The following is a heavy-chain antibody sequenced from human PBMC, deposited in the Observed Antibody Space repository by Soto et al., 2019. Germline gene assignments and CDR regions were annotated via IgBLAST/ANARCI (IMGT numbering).Heavy chain of an antibody. D-gene: IGHD3-16*01. Sequence: QVQLVESGGGLVKPGGSLRLSCAASGIVFSDYMSWVRQAPGKGLEWLSYISGSGRTIYSADSVKGRFTISRDNATNSLYLQMNNVSTVDTAVYYCARLPFPWGWFDPWGQGTVVTVSS. V-gene: IGHV3-11*01. J-gene: IGHJ5*02. CDR2: ISGSGRTI. CDR3: ARLPFPWGWFDP. CDR1: GIVFSDY.